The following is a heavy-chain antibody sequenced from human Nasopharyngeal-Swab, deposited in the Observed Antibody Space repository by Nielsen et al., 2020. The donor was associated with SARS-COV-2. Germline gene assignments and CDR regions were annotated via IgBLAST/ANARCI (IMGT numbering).Heavy chain of an antibody. CDR1: GGSISSYY. Sequence: SETLSLTCTVSGGSISSYYWSWIRQPPGKGLEWIGYIYYSGSTNYTPSLKSRVTISVDTSKNQFSLKLSSVTAADTAVYYCARAPDGHNWKTDAFDIWGQGTMVTVSS. CDR3: ARAPDGHNWKTDAFDI. J-gene: IGHJ3*02. CDR2: IYYSGST. D-gene: IGHD5-24*01. V-gene: IGHV4-59*01.